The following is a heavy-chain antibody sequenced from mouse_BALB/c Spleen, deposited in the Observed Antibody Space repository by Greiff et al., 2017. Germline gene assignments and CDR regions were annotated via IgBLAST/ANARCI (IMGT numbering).Heavy chain of an antibody. CDR1: GYAFTNYL. CDR2: INPGSGGT. CDR3: ARSKGY. J-gene: IGHJ2*01. V-gene: IGHV1-54*01. Sequence: QVQLQQSGAELVRPGTSVKVSCKASGYAFTNYLIEWVKQRPGQGLEWIGVINPGSGGTNYNEKFKGKATLTADKSSSTAYMQLSSLTSDDSAVYFCARSKGYWGQGTTLTVSS.